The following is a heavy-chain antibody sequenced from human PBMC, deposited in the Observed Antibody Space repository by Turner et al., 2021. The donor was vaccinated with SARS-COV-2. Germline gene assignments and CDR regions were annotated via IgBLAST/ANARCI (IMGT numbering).Heavy chain of an antibody. D-gene: IGHD1-26*01. V-gene: IGHV3-30-3*01. CDR3: ARDRIIWDRGVYYYYGMDV. CDR1: GFPFSIYA. Sequence: QVQLVESGGGVVQPGRSLRLSCAASGFPFSIYAMPWVRQAPGKGLEWVAVISYDGSNKYYADSVKGRFTISRDNSKNTLYLKMNSLRAEDTAVYYCARDRIIWDRGVYYYYGMDVWGQGTTVTVSS. CDR2: ISYDGSNK. J-gene: IGHJ6*02.